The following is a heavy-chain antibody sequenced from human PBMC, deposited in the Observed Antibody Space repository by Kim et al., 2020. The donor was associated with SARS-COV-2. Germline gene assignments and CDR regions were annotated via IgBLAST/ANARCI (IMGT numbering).Heavy chain of an antibody. J-gene: IGHJ4*02. CDR2: INHSGST. D-gene: IGHD3-3*01. CDR3: ARLRFLEWLLYPKEMTDY. Sequence: SETLSLTCADYGGSFSGYYWSWIRQPPGKGLEWIGEINHSGSTNYNPSLKSRVTISVDTSKNQFSLKLSSVTAADTAVYYCARLRFLEWLLYPKEMTDYWGQGTLVTVSS. V-gene: IGHV4-34*01. CDR1: GGSFSGYY.